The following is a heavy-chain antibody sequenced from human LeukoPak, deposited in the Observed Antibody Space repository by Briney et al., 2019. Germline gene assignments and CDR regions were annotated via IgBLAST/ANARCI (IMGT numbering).Heavy chain of an antibody. Sequence: GGPLTLSCAASGFTFSRYWMSWVRHAPGKGREWLANIRQDGSDKYYVDSVNGRFTNTTDNAQNSLYLQMNNLSAEDTSVYYCASDDSRYGGSPDYWGQGPLVTVPS. V-gene: IGHV3-7*01. J-gene: IGHJ4*02. CDR2: IRQDGSDK. D-gene: IGHD1-26*01. CDR1: GFTFSRYW. CDR3: ASDDSRYGGSPDY.